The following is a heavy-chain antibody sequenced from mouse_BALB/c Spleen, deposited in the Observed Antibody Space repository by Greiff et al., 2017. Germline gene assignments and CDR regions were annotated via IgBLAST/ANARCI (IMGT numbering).Heavy chain of an antibody. CDR1: GYTFTDYN. J-gene: IGHJ3*01. D-gene: IGHD2-1*01. CDR2: INPNNGGT. V-gene: IGHV1-18*01. Sequence: EVKLVESGPELVKPGASVKIPCKASGYTFTDYNMDWVKQSHGKSLEWIGDINPNNGGTIYNQKFKGKATLTVDKSSSTAYMELRSLTSEDTAVYYCARYGNWAYWGQGTLVTVSA. CDR3: ARYGNWAY.